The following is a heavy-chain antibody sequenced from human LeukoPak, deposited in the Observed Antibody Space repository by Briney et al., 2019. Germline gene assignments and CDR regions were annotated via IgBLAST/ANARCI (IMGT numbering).Heavy chain of an antibody. CDR2: INYSGSI. J-gene: IGHJ4*02. Sequence: SETLSLTCTVSGGSISSSTYYWGWIRQPPGKGLEWIAYINYSGSIYYNPSLKSRVTISVDTPKNQFSLKLSSVTAADTAVYFCARRLGGSGTYYFDYWGQGTLVTVSS. V-gene: IGHV4-39*01. CDR3: ARRLGGSGTYYFDY. CDR1: GGSISSSTYY. D-gene: IGHD3-10*01.